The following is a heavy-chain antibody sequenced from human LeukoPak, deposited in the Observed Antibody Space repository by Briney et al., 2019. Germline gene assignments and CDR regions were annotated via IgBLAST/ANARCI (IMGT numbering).Heavy chain of an antibody. CDR2: ISSSGSTI. J-gene: IGHJ4*02. V-gene: IGHV3-48*03. D-gene: IGHD4-17*01. CDR3: ARVYGDYTTQFDY. Sequence: GGSLRLSCAASGFTFSSYEMNWVRQAPGKGLEWVSYISSSGSTIYYADSVKGRFTISRDNAKNSLYLQMNSLRAEDTAVYYCARVYGDYTTQFDYWGQGTLVTVSS. CDR1: GFTFSSYE.